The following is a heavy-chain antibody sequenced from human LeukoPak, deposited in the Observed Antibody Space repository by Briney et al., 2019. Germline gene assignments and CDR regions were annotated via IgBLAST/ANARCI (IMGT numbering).Heavy chain of an antibody. D-gene: IGHD3-3*01. CDR2: ISSSSSYI. V-gene: IGHV3-21*01. CDR3: ARADATDYDFWSGYYPDAFDI. Sequence: GGSLRLSCAASGFTFSSYSMNWVRQAPGKGLEWVSSISSSSSYIYYADSVKGRFTISRDNAKNSLYLQMNSLRAEDTAVYYCARADATDYDFWSGYYPDAFDIWGQGTMATVSS. J-gene: IGHJ3*02. CDR1: GFTFSSYS.